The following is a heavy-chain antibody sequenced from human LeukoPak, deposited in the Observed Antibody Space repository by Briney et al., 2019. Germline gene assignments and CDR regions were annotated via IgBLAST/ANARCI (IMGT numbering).Heavy chain of an antibody. CDR1: RFTFSSYA. CDR2: ISGSGGST. Sequence: PGGSLRLSRAASRFTFSSYAMSWVRQAPAKGLEWVSAISGSGGSTDYADSVKGRFTISRDNSKNTLYLQMNSLRAEDTAVYYCAKGWVWAPHAGYFQHWGQGTLVTVSS. V-gene: IGHV3-23*01. CDR3: AKGWVWAPHAGYFQH. J-gene: IGHJ1*01. D-gene: IGHD1-26*01.